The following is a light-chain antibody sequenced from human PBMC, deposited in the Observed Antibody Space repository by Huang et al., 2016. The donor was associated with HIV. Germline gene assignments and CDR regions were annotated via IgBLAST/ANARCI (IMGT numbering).Light chain of an antibody. V-gene: IGKV4-1*01. CDR2: WAS. CDR1: RSLFYSSNSKNY. Sequence: DIVMTQSPDSLSVSLGERATINCTSNRSLFYSSNSKNYLAWYKQRPGQPPNLLIYWASTRESGVPDRFSGSGSGTDFTLTITSLQAEDVAIYYCQQYYSLPLTFGGGTKVEIK. J-gene: IGKJ4*01. CDR3: QQYYSLPLT.